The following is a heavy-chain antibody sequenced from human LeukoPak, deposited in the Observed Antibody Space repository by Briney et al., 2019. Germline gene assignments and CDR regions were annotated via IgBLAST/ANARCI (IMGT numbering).Heavy chain of an antibody. CDR3: AREARQIWSGYCDFDY. D-gene: IGHD3-3*01. Sequence: SETLSLTCAVYGGSFSGYYWSWIRQPPGKGLEWIGEINHSGSTNYNPSLKSRVTISVDTSKNQFSLKLSSVTAADTAVYHCAREARQIWSGYCDFDYWGQGTLVTVSS. V-gene: IGHV4-34*01. J-gene: IGHJ4*02. CDR2: INHSGST. CDR1: GGSFSGYY.